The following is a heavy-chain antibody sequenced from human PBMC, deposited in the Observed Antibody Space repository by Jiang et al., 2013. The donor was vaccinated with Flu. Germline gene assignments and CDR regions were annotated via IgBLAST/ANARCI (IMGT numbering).Heavy chain of an antibody. D-gene: IGHD1-26*01. CDR3: AKARVGGTHDAFDI. J-gene: IGHJ3*02. V-gene: IGHV3-23*01. Sequence: DSVKGRFTISRDNSKNTLYLQMNSLRAEDTAVYYCAKARVGGTHDAFDIWGQGTKVTVSS.